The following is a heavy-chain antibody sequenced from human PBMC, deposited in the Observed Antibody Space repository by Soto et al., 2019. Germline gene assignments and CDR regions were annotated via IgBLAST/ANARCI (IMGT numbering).Heavy chain of an antibody. CDR2: ISPSSGGT. CDR1: GYTFTDYY. CDR3: ARDYGAALNDVSYRFDS. V-gene: IGHV1-2*02. Sequence: XSVKVSCKASGYTFTDYYMHWVRQAPGQGLEWMGWISPSSGGTKSAQKFQGRVTMTRDTSISTAYMELSRLNSDDTAFYYCARDYGAALNDVSYRFDSWGQGNLVTVSS. J-gene: IGHJ5*01. D-gene: IGHD1-1*01.